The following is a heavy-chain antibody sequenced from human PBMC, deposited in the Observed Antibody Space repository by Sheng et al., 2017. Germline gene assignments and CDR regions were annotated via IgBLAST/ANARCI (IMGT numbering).Heavy chain of an antibody. D-gene: IGHD2-21*01. CDR2: IIPILGIA. J-gene: IGHJ6*03. CDR1: GGTFSSYA. Sequence: QVQLVQSGAEVKKPGSSVKVSCKASGGTFSSYAISWVRQAPGQGLEWMGGIIPILGIANYAQKFQGRVTITADKSTSTAYMELSSLRSEDTAVYYCARGARPCGGDCYHREGWPYYMDVWGKGTTVTVSS. V-gene: IGHV1-69*04. CDR3: ARGARPCGGDCYHREGWPYYMDV.